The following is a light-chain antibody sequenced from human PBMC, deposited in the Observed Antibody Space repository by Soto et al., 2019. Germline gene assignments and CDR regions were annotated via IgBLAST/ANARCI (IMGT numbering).Light chain of an antibody. CDR3: QQSYSSPQT. CDR2: GTS. Sequence: IQMTHSPSTLSGSVGDRVTITCRASQSIDSYLNWYLQKPGKAPDLLIYGTSILESGVPSRFSGSGSGTDFTLTISSLEPEDSATYYCQQSYSSPQTFGQGTKVDI. J-gene: IGKJ1*01. CDR1: QSIDSY. V-gene: IGKV1-39*01.